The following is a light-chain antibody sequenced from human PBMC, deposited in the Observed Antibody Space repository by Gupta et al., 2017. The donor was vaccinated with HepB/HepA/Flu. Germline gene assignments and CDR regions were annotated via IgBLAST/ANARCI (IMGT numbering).Light chain of an antibody. CDR1: QSRVKSDGNKY. Sequence: DVVMTQSPLSLPVTLGQPASISCRSSQSRVKSDGNKYLNWYLQRPGQSPRRLIYKVSDRDSAVPDSFSGRGTGTDFTLKISRGEAEDVGVYYCRQRQLWPNTFGQGTKMEIK. CDR2: KVS. V-gene: IGKV2-30*01. CDR3: RQRQLWPNT. J-gene: IGKJ2*01.